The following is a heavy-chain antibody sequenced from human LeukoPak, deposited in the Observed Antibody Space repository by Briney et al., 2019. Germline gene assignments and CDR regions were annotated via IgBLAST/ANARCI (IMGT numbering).Heavy chain of an antibody. CDR2: IYSGGTT. V-gene: IGHV3-53*01. Sequence: GGSLRLSCAASGFTVSSSFMSWVRQAPGKGLEWVSIIYSGGTTYYADSVKGRFTISRDNSKDTLYLQMNSLRAEDTAVYFCARDDRIGAAGTFDNWGQGTLVTVSS. CDR3: ARDDRIGAAGTFDN. D-gene: IGHD6-13*01. CDR1: GFTVSSSF. J-gene: IGHJ4*02.